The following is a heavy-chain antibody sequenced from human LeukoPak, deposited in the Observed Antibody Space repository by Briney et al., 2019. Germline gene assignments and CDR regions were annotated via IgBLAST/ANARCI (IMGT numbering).Heavy chain of an antibody. D-gene: IGHD1-26*01. J-gene: IGHJ6*02. CDR1: GFTVSSNY. CDR2: IYSGGST. V-gene: IGHV3-66*01. CDR3: ARGSLRYYYYGMDV. Sequence: GGSLRLSCAASGFTVSSNYMSWVRQAPGKGLERVSVIYSGGSTYYADSVKGRFTISRDNSKNTLYLQMNSLRAEDTAVYYCARGSLRYYYYGMDVWGQGTTVTVSS.